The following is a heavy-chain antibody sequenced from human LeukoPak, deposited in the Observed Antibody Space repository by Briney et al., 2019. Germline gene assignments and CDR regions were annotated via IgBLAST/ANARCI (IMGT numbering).Heavy chain of an antibody. D-gene: IGHD2-2*01. CDR1: GGSFSSYY. CDR3: GRVYFPDCSSTSCYPCFDP. Sequence: SETLSLTCAVYGGSFSSYYWSWIRQPPGKGLERIGEINNSGSTNYNPSSKSRVTISVDKSKNQFSLKLSSVTAADPAVFYWGRVYFPDCSSTSCYPCFDPWDQGIVATVSS. J-gene: IGHJ5*02. CDR2: INNSGST. V-gene: IGHV4-34*01.